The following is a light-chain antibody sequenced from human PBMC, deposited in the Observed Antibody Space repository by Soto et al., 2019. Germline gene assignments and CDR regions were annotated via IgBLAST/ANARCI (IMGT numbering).Light chain of an antibody. Sequence: DIQMTQSPSSLSASVGDRVTITCRASQSISSHLNWYQQKPGKAPKLLIYAASSFPSGAPSRFSGSGSGTDYTLTISSLQPEDFATYYCQQGYNTPRTFGQGTKLEIK. CDR3: QQGYNTPRT. J-gene: IGKJ2*01. CDR2: AAS. V-gene: IGKV1-39*01. CDR1: QSISSH.